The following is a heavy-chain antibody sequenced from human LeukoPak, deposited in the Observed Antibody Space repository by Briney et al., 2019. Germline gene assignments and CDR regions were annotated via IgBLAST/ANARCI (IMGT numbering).Heavy chain of an antibody. Sequence: GGSLRLSCAASGFTFSSYEMNWVRQAPGKGLEWVSYISSSGSTIYYADSVKGRFTISRDNAKNSLYLQMNSLRAEDTAVYYCARDHGGVVGSTGGVDYWGQGTLVTVSS. D-gene: IGHD1-26*01. V-gene: IGHV3-48*03. CDR3: ARDHGGVVGSTGGVDY. CDR1: GFTFSSYE. J-gene: IGHJ4*02. CDR2: ISSSGSTI.